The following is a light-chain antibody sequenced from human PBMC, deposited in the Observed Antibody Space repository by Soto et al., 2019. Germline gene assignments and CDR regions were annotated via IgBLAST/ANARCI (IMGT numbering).Light chain of an antibody. CDR2: GNS. CDR1: SSNIGAGYD. CDR3: QSYDSSRSGSNV. J-gene: IGLJ1*01. Sequence: QSELTQPPSVSGAPGQRVTISCTGSSSNIGAGYDVHWYQQLPGTAPKLLIYGNSNRPSGVPDRFSGSKSGTSASLAITGLQAEDEADCYCQSYDSSRSGSNVFGTGTKVTVL. V-gene: IGLV1-40*01.